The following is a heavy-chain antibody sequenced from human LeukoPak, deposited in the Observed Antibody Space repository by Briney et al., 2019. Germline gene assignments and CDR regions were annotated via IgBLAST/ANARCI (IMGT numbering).Heavy chain of an antibody. CDR3: ARAMGYYDSSPLRFDP. Sequence: ASVKVSCKASGYTFTGYAMNWVRQAPGQGLEWMGWIYTNTGNPTYDQDFTGRFVFSLDTSVSTAYLQISSLKAEDTAVYYCARAMGYYDSSPLRFDPWGQGTLVTVSS. V-gene: IGHV7-4-1*02. CDR1: GYTFTGYA. J-gene: IGHJ5*02. CDR2: IYTNTGNP. D-gene: IGHD3-22*01.